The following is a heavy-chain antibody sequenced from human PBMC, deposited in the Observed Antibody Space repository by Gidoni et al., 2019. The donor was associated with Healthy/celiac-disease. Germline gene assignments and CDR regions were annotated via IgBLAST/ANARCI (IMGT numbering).Heavy chain of an antibody. CDR1: GGSISSGDYY. Sequence: QVQLQESGPGLVKPSQTLSLPSTVSGGSISSGDYYWSWIRQPPGKGLEWIGYIYYSGSTYYNPSLKSRVTISVDTSKNQFSLKLSSVTAADTAVYYCARERRGLGWYFDLWGRGTLVTVSS. CDR2: IYYSGST. J-gene: IGHJ2*01. V-gene: IGHV4-30-4*01. D-gene: IGHD2-21*01. CDR3: ARERRGLGWYFDL.